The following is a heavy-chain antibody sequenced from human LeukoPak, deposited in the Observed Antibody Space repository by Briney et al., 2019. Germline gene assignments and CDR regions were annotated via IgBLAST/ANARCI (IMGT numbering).Heavy chain of an antibody. CDR2: INPSGGST. CDR3: ARDRSTISPTRYYYYMDV. J-gene: IGHJ6*03. CDR1: GYTFTSYY. D-gene: IGHD5/OR15-5a*01. V-gene: IGHV1-46*01. Sequence: ASVKVSCKASGYTFTSYYMHWVRQAPGQGLEWMGIINPSGGSTSYAQKFQGRVTMTRDTSTSTVYMELSSLRSEDTAVYYCARDRSTISPTRYYYYMDVWGKGTTVTISS.